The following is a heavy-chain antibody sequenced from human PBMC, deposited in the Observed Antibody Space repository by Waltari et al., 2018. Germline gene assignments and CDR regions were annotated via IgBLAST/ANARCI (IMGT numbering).Heavy chain of an antibody. CDR3: ARDPYYGDYYFDY. D-gene: IGHD4-17*01. J-gene: IGHJ4*02. CDR2: INAGNGNT. CDR1: GYTFTSYA. V-gene: IGHV1-3*01. Sequence: QVQLVQSGAEVKKPGASVKVSCKASGYTFTSYAMHWVRQATGQSLEWMGWINAGNGNTKNSQKFQGCVTMTRDTSANTASLELSSLRSDDTAVYYCARDPYYGDYYFDYWGQGTLLTVSS.